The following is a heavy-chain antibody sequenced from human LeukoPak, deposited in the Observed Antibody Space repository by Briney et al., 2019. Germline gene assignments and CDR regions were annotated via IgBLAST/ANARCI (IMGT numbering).Heavy chain of an antibody. D-gene: IGHD3-22*01. Sequence: ASVKVSCKASGYTFTGYYMHWVRQAPGQGLEWMGWINPNSGGTNYAQKLQGRVTMTRDTSVSTAYMELSSLRSEDTAVYYCARARSPSSGYLLRDHNWFDPWGQGTLVTVSS. CDR2: INPNSGGT. CDR1: GYTFTGYY. J-gene: IGHJ5*02. CDR3: ARARSPSSGYLLRDHNWFDP. V-gene: IGHV1-2*02.